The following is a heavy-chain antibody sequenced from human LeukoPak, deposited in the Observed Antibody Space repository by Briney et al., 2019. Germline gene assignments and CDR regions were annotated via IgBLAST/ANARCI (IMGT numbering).Heavy chain of an antibody. CDR1: GGSISGSSYY. Sequence: PSETLSLTCTVSGGSISGSSYYWGWIRQPPGKGLEWIGSIYYSGSTYYNPSLKSRVTMSVDTSKNQFSLKLSSVTAADTAVYYCARPRYPAAEFDYWGQGTLVTVSS. CDR3: ARPRYPAAEFDY. CDR2: IYYSGST. J-gene: IGHJ4*02. V-gene: IGHV4-39*01. D-gene: IGHD2-2*02.